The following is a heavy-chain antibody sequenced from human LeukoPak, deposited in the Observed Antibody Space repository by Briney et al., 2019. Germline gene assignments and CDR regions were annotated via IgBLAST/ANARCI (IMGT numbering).Heavy chain of an antibody. CDR1: GGSISSYY. CDR3: ARNNPGGAITYYYYGMDV. J-gene: IGHJ6*02. V-gene: IGHV4-59*08. CDR2: IYYSGSA. D-gene: IGHD3-10*01. Sequence: PSETLSLTCTVSGGSISSYYWSWIRQPPGKGLEWIGYIYYSGSANYNPSLKSRVTMSVDTSKNQFSLKLSSVTAADTAVYYCARNNPGGAITYYYYGMDVWGQGTTVTVSS.